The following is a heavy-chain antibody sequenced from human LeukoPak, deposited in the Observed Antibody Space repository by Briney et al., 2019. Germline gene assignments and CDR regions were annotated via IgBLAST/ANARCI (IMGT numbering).Heavy chain of an antibody. J-gene: IGHJ3*02. CDR2: ISGSGGST. Sequence: SGGSLRLSCAASGFTFSSYAMSWVRQAPGKGLEWVSAISGSGGSTYYADSVKGRFTISRDNAKNSLYLQMNSLRAEDTALYHCARVGSTSDAFDIWGQGTMVTVSS. D-gene: IGHD2/OR15-2a*01. CDR1: GFTFSSYA. V-gene: IGHV3-23*01. CDR3: ARVGSTSDAFDI.